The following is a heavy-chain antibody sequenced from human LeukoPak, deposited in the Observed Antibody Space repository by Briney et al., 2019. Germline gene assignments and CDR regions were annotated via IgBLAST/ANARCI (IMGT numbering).Heavy chain of an antibody. D-gene: IGHD3-22*01. Sequence: SETLSLTCTVSGGSISSGGYSWRWIRQPPGKALEWIGYIYYSGSTYYNPSLKSRVTISVDTSKNQFSLKLRSVTAADTAVYYCARLYYDSSGYIDAFDIWGQGTMVTVSS. CDR2: IYYSGST. J-gene: IGHJ3*02. V-gene: IGHV4-30-4*07. CDR3: ARLYYDSSGYIDAFDI. CDR1: GGSISSGGYS.